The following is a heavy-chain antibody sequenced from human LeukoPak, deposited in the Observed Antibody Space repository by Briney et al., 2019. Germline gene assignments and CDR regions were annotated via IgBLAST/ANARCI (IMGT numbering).Heavy chain of an antibody. CDR3: ARGISETTVIPIDY. Sequence: ASVKVSCKASGYTFTTYGINWVRQAPGQGLEWMGWISTNNGNTHYAQNLQGRVTLTTDISTSTAYMELRSLRSDDTAVYYCARGISETTVIPIDYWGPGTLVTVPS. D-gene: IGHD4-11*01. V-gene: IGHV1-18*01. J-gene: IGHJ4*02. CDR1: GYTFTTYG. CDR2: ISTNNGNT.